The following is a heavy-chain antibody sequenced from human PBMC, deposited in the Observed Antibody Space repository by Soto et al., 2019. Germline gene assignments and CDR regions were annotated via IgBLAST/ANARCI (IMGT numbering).Heavy chain of an antibody. V-gene: IGHV3-9*01. CDR3: AKGEEFDP. CDR2: ISWNSGSI. CDR1: GFTFDDYA. J-gene: IGHJ5*02. Sequence: GGSLRLSCAASGFTFDDYAMHWVRQAPGKGLEWVSGISWNSGSIGYADSVKGRFTISRDNAKNSLYLQMNSLRAEDTALYYCAKGEEFDPWGQGTLVTVSS.